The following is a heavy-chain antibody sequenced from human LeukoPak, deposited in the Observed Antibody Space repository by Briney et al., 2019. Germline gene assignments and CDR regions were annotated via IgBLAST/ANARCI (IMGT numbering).Heavy chain of an antibody. CDR1: GFTFSSYG. Sequence: GGSLRLSCAASGFTFSSYGMHWVRQAPGKGLEWVAFIRYDGSNKYYADSVKGRFTISRDNAKNSLYLQMNSLRAEDTAVYYCARVGSHQKYSSSWTGYFQHWGQGTLVTVSS. J-gene: IGHJ1*01. CDR3: ARVGSHQKYSSSWTGYFQH. CDR2: IRYDGSNK. D-gene: IGHD6-13*01. V-gene: IGHV3-30*02.